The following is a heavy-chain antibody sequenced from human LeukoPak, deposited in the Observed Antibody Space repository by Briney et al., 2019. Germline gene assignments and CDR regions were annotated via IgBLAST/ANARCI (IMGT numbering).Heavy chain of an antibody. CDR3: ARGYYDSSGYPSTNNWFDP. CDR1: GGSISSGGYY. J-gene: IGHJ5*02. D-gene: IGHD3-22*01. CDR2: IYYSGST. V-gene: IGHV4-31*03. Sequence: SETLSLTCTVSGGSISSGGYYWSWIRQHPGKGLEWIGYIYYSGSTYYHPSLKSRVTISVDTSKNQFSLKLSSLTAADTAVYYCARGYYDSSGYPSTNNWFDPWGQGTLVTVFS.